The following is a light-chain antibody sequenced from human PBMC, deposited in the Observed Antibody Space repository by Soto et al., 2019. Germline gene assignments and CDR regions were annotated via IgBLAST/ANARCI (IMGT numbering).Light chain of an antibody. CDR2: DAS. J-gene: IGKJ1*01. V-gene: IGKV3-11*01. CDR3: QQRSNWPPWT. Sequence: SALTQSPGTLSLSPGERATLSCRASQSVSSSYLALYQQKPGQAPRLLIYDASNRATGIPARFSGSGSGTDFTLTISSLETEDFAVYYCQQRSNWPPWTFGQGTKVDIK. CDR1: QSVSSSY.